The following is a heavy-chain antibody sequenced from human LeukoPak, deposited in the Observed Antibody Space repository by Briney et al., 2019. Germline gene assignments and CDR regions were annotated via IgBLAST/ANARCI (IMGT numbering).Heavy chain of an antibody. D-gene: IGHD3-22*01. CDR2: INPNSGGT. V-gene: IGHV1-2*02. CDR1: GYTFTVYY. J-gene: IGHJ4*02. CDR3: ASGYYYDSSGYYY. Sequence: ASVTVSCTASGYTFTVYYMHWVRQAPGQGLEWMGWINPNSGGTNYAQKFQGRVTMTRDTSISTAYMELSRLRSDDTAVYYCASGYYYDSSGYYYWGQGTLVTVSS.